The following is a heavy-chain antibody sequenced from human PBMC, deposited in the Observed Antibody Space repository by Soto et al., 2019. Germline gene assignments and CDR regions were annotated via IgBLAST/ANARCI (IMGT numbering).Heavy chain of an antibody. CDR2: IYYLGST. V-gene: IGHV4-59*01. D-gene: IGHD3-10*01. J-gene: IGHJ4*02. CDR3: ARDRYFGSGSPFPAY. CDR1: GGSMNDYY. Sequence: SETLSLTCSVSGGSMNDYYWSWIRQSPGKGLEWIGYIYYLGSTDYNPSLKSRVTLSVDTSKKQFSLKLTSVTVADTAVYYCARDRYFGSGSPFPAYWGPGTLVTVSS.